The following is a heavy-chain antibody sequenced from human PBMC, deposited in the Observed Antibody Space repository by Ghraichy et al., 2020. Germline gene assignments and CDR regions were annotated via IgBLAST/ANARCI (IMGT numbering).Heavy chain of an antibody. CDR1: GGSFSGYY. Sequence: SETLSLTCAVYGGSFSGYYWSWIRQPPGKGLEWIGEINHSGSTNYNPSLKSRVTISVDTSKNQFSLKLSSVTAADTAVYYCARKVYSGSYFYWGQGTLVTVSS. D-gene: IGHD1-26*01. CDR3: ARKVYSGSYFY. V-gene: IGHV4-34*01. CDR2: INHSGST. J-gene: IGHJ4*02.